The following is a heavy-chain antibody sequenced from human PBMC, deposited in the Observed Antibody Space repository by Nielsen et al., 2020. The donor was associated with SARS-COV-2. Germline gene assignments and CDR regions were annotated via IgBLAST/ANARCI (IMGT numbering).Heavy chain of an antibody. Sequence: ASVKVSCKASGYTFSHYVINWVRQAPGQGLEWMGWMNTNTGDPMYAQDFTGRFVFSLDSSVSTAYLHLSGLKPEDTAVYYCARGGIALVRGTPERFDPWGQGTLVTVSS. CDR3: ARGGIALVRGTPERFDP. CDR2: MNTNTGDP. J-gene: IGHJ5*02. D-gene: IGHD3-10*01. CDR1: GYTFSHYV. V-gene: IGHV7-4-1*02.